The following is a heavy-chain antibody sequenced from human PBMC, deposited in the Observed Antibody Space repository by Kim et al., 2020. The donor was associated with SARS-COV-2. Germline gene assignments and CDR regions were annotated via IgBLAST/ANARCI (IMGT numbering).Heavy chain of an antibody. Sequence: GGSLRLSCTASGFTFGDYAMSWVRQAPGKGLEWVGFIRSKAYGGTTEYAASVKGRFTISRDDSKSIAYLQMNSLKTEDTAVYYCTRDSPTEYDYVWGSYTPGDAFDIWGQGTMVTVSS. CDR1: GFTFGDYA. CDR3: TRDSPTEYDYVWGSYTPGDAFDI. V-gene: IGHV3-49*04. D-gene: IGHD3-16*01. J-gene: IGHJ3*02. CDR2: IRSKAYGGTT.